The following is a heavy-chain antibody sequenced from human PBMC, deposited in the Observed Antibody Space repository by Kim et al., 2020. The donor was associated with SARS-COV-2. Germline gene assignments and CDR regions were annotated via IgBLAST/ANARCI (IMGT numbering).Heavy chain of an antibody. Sequence: HADSVSARFTISEDNSKSMLYLQMKSLAADATAMYYCAKFGGTVATHFDNWGQGTLVTVSS. D-gene: IGHD3-16*01. CDR3: AKFGGTVATHFDN. J-gene: IGHJ4*02. V-gene: IGHV3-23*01.